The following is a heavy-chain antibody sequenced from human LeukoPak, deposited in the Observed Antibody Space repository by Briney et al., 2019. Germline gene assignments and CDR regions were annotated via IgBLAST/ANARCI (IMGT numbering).Heavy chain of an antibody. J-gene: IGHJ4*02. CDR1: GGSISSGGYS. D-gene: IGHD3-3*01. CDR3: ARRVVIAGFDY. Sequence: SETLSLTCAVSGGSISSGGYSWSWIRQPPGKGLEWIGYIYYSGSTYYNPSLKSRVTISVDTSKNQFSLKLSSVTAADTAVYYCARRVVIAGFDYWGQGTLVTVSS. CDR2: IYYSGST. V-gene: IGHV4-30-4*07.